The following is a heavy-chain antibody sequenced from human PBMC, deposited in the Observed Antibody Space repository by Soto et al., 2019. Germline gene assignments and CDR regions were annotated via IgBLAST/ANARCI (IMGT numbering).Heavy chain of an antibody. CDR3: ARGGGSPDY. J-gene: IGHJ4*02. D-gene: IGHD2-15*01. CDR2: IYYSGST. V-gene: IGHV4-59*01. CDR1: GGSISSYY. Sequence: SEILSLTCTVSGGSISSYYWSWIRQPPGKGLEWIGYIYYSGSTNYNPSLKSRVTISVDTSKNQFSLKLSSVTAAGTAVYYCARGGGSPDYWGQGTLVPVSS.